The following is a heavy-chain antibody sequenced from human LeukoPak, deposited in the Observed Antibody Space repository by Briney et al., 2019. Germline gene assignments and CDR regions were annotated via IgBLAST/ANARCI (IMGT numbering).Heavy chain of an antibody. CDR2: IYSGGNT. J-gene: IGHJ4*02. CDR3: ARGIAAAGIVGVFDY. CDR1: GFSVSSNH. V-gene: IGHV3-66*01. Sequence: GGSLRLSCAASGFSVSSNHMSWVRQAPGKGLEWVAVIYSGGNTHYADSVKGRFTISRDNSKNTLYLQMNSLRAEDTAVYYCARGIAAAGIVGVFDYWGQGTLVTVSS. D-gene: IGHD6-13*01.